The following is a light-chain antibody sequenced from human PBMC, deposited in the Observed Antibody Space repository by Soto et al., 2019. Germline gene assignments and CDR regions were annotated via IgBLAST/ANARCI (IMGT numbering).Light chain of an antibody. J-gene: IGKJ1*01. CDR1: QSVSSY. Sequence: EIVLTHSPATLSLSPGERATLSCRASQSVSSYLAWYQQKPGQAPRLLIYDASNRATGIPARFRGSGSGTDFTLTIGSLEPEDSAVYYCQQRSNWRTFGQGTKVDIK. CDR2: DAS. CDR3: QQRSNWRT. V-gene: IGKV3-11*01.